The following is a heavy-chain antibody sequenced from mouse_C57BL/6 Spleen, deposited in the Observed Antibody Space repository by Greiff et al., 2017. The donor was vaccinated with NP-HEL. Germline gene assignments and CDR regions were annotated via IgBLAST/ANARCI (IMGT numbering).Heavy chain of an antibody. V-gene: IGHV1-4*01. D-gene: IGHD1-1*01. J-gene: IGHJ2*01. CDR1: GYTFTSYT. CDR3: ARVTTVVATGDDY. Sequence: QVQLKQSGAELARPGASVKMSCKASGYTFTSYTMHWVKQRPGQGLEWIGYINPSSGYTKYNQKFKDKATLTADKSSSTAYMQLSSLTSEDSAVYYCARVTTVVATGDDYWGQGTTLTVSS. CDR2: INPSSGYT.